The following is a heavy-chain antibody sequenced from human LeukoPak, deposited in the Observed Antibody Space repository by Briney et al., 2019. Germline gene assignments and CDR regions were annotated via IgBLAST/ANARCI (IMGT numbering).Heavy chain of an antibody. CDR1: GFSFGSYW. V-gene: IGHV3-74*01. D-gene: IGHD1-26*01. CDR3: TRGGSGTYGEFDY. Sequence: GGSLRLSCAGSGFSFGSYWMHWARQAPGKGLVWVSRINGYGSDTSYADFVKGRFTISRDNAKNTVYLQVNSLRAEDTAVFYCTRGGSGTYGEFDYWGQGTLVTVSS. J-gene: IGHJ4*02. CDR2: INGYGSDT.